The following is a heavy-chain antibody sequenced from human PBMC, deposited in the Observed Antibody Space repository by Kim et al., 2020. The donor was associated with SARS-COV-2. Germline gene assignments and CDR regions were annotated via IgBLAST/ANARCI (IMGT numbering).Heavy chain of an antibody. CDR3: ARATVTTFQMSPSGNYYYGMDV. V-gene: IGHV1-69*13. CDR1: GGTFSSYA. Sequence: SVKVSCKASGGTFSSYAISWVRQAPGQGLEWMGGIIPIFGTANYAQKFQGRVTITADESTSTAYMELSSLRSEDTAVYYCARATVTTFQMSPSGNYYYGMDVWGQGTTVTVSS. D-gene: IGHD4-17*01. CDR2: IIPIFGTA. J-gene: IGHJ6*02.